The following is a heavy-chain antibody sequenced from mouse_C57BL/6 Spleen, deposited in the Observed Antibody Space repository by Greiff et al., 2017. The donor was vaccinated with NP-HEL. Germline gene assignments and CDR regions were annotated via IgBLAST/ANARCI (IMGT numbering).Heavy chain of an antibody. CDR3: ARADYGSSPHWYFDV. CDR1: GYTFTSYW. V-gene: IGHV1-64*01. D-gene: IGHD1-1*01. J-gene: IGHJ1*03. Sequence: VQLQQPGAELVKPGASVKLSCKASGYTFTSYWMHWVKQRPGQGLEWIGMIHPNSGSTNYNEKFKSKATLTVDKSSSTAYMQLSSLTSEDSAVYYCARADYGSSPHWYFDVWGTGTTVTVSS. CDR2: IHPNSGST.